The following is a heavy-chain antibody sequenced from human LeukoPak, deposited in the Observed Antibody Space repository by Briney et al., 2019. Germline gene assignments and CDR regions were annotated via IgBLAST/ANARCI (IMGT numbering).Heavy chain of an antibody. J-gene: IGHJ4*02. CDR1: GFTFSSYA. D-gene: IGHD2-2*01. Sequence: GGSLRLSCAASGFTFSSYAMSWVRQAPGKGLEWVSTISGSGKTTYYAGSVKGRFTISRDNSKNTLYLQMNSLSAEDTAVYYCAKSRSSSSSHLDYWGQGTLVTVSS. V-gene: IGHV3-23*01. CDR3: AKSRSSSSSHLDY. CDR2: ISGSGKTT.